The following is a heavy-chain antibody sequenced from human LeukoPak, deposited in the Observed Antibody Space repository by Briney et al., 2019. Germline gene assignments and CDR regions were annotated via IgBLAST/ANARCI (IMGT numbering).Heavy chain of an antibody. CDR1: GFTFSSYG. CDR2: IGGRGGSA. D-gene: IGHD2-2*01. V-gene: IGHV3-23*01. J-gene: IGHJ4*02. Sequence: GGTLRLSCAASGFTFSSYGMSWGRQAPGKGLEWVSSIGGRGGSAYYADSVKGRFTISRDNSKNTLYLRMNSLRAEDTAVYYCAEEYAASSAADPSLIVDYWGQGTLVTVSS. CDR3: AEEYAASSAADPSLIVDY.